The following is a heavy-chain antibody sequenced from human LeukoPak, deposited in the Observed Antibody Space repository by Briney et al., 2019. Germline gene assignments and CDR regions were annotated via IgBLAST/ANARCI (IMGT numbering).Heavy chain of an antibody. Sequence: SVKVSRKASGGTFSSYAISWVRQAPGQGLEWMGRIIPILGIANYAQKFQGRVTITADKSTSTAYMELSSLRSEDTAVYYCASGDLDDYWGQGTLVTVSS. J-gene: IGHJ4*02. CDR3: ASGDLDDY. CDR1: GGTFSSYA. V-gene: IGHV1-69*04. D-gene: IGHD4-17*01. CDR2: IIPILGIA.